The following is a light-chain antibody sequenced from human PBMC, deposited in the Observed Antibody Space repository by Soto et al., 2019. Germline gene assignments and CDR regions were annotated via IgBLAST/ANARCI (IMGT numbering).Light chain of an antibody. V-gene: IGLV2-11*01. CDR2: DVS. CDR3: QSYDTSLSGYV. Sequence: QSVLTQPRSVSGSPGQSVTISCTGTNSDVGIYNYVSWYQQHPDKAPQLMIYDVSNRPSGVPDRFSGSKSGNTASLTISGLQAEDEADYYCQSYDTSLSGYVFGTGTKVTVL. CDR1: NSDVGIYNY. J-gene: IGLJ1*01.